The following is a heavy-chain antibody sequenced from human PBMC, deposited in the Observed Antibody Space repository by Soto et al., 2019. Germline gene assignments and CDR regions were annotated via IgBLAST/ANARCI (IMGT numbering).Heavy chain of an antibody. Sequence: SVKVSCKASGGTFSSYAISWVRQAPGQGLEWMGAIIPIFGTANYAQKFQGRFTITADESTSTAYMELSSLRSEDTAVYYCARTVLMVTPDAFDIWGQGTMVTVSS. V-gene: IGHV1-69*13. CDR3: ARTVLMVTPDAFDI. J-gene: IGHJ3*02. D-gene: IGHD2-8*01. CDR2: IIPIFGTA. CDR1: GGTFSSYA.